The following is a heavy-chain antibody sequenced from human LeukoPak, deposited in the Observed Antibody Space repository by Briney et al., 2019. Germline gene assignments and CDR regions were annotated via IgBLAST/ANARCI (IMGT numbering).Heavy chain of an antibody. Sequence: PSETLSLTCTVSGGSISSGDYYWSWIRQPPGKGLEWIGYIYYSGSTYYNPSLKSRVTISVDTSKNQFSLKLSSVTAADTAVYYCARVSYYYGSGSYLYYYYGMDAWGQGTTVTVSS. CDR2: IYYSGST. CDR3: ARVSYYYGSGSYLYYYYGMDA. D-gene: IGHD3-10*01. CDR1: GGSISSGDYY. J-gene: IGHJ6*02. V-gene: IGHV4-30-4*01.